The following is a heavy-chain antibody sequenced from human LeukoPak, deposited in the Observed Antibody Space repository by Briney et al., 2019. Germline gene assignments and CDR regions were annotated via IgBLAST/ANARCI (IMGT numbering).Heavy chain of an antibody. D-gene: IGHD3-22*01. V-gene: IGHV4-34*01. Sequence: PSETLSLTCAVYGGSFSGYYWSWIRQPPGKGLEWIGEINHSGSTNYNPSLKSRVTISVDTSKNQFSLKLSSVTAADTAVYYCARVPRKNLYYYDSSGEDVWGQGTTVTVSS. J-gene: IGHJ6*02. CDR2: INHSGST. CDR1: GGSFSGYY. CDR3: ARVPRKNLYYYDSSGEDV.